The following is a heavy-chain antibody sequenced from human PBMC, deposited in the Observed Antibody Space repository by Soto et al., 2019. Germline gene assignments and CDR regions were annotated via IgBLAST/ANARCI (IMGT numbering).Heavy chain of an antibody. CDR1: GGTFSSYA. D-gene: IGHD2-15*01. CDR3: AREGYCSGGSCSVLGAFDI. J-gene: IGHJ3*02. CDR2: IIPIFGTA. Sequence: SVKVSCKASGGTFSSYAISWVRQAPGQGLEWMGGIIPIFGTANYAQKFQGRVTITADESTSTAYMELSSLRSEDTAVYYCAREGYCSGGSCSVLGAFDIWGPVKVTVSS. V-gene: IGHV1-69*13.